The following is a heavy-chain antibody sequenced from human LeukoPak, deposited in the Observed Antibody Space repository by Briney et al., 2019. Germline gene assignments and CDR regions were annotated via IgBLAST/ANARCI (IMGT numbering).Heavy chain of an antibody. CDR3: ARGGGSYYGSFDI. J-gene: IGHJ3*02. V-gene: IGHV4-59*01. CDR1: GGSISSYY. D-gene: IGHD1-26*01. CDR2: IYYSGST. Sequence: SETLSLTCAVSGGSISSYYWSWIRQPPGKGLEWIGYIYYSGSTNYNPSLKSRVTISVDTSKNQFSLKLSSVTAADTAVYYCARGGGSYYGSFDIWGQGTMVTVSS.